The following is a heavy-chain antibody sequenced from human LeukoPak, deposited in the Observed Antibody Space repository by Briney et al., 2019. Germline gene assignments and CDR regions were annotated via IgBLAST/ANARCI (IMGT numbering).Heavy chain of an antibody. D-gene: IGHD2-21*02. J-gene: IGHJ4*02. V-gene: IGHV3-30*18. CDR2: ISYDGSNK. Sequence: PGGSLRLSCAASGFTFSSYGMHWVRQAPGKGLEWVAVISYDGSNKYYADSVKGRFTISRDNSKNTLYLQMNSLRAEDTAVYYCAKDYCGGDCSTFDYWGQGTLDTVSS. CDR1: GFTFSSYG. CDR3: AKDYCGGDCSTFDY.